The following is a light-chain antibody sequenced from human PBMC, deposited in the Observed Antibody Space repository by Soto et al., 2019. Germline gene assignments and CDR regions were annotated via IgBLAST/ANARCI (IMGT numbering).Light chain of an antibody. CDR2: GNN. CDR3: QASDSSVSGSKV. V-gene: IGLV1-40*01. Sequence: QAVVTQPPSVSGAPGQRVSISCTGSSSNIGAGSEVHWYQQVPGTAPKLLIYGNNNRPSGVPDRFSASKSGTSASLAITGLQPEDEADYYCQASDSSVSGSKVFGGGTQLTVL. J-gene: IGLJ2*01. CDR1: SSNIGAGSE.